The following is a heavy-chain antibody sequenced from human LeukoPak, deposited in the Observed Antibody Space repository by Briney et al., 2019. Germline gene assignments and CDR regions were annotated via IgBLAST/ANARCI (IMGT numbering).Heavy chain of an antibody. Sequence: ASVKVSCKASGYTFTSYGINWVRQAPGQGLEWMGWISAYNGDTNYAQKFQGRVTMTRNTSISTAYMELSSLRSEDTAVYYCARGGHYYDSSGYHHWGQGTLVTVSS. V-gene: IGHV1-18*01. CDR1: GYTFTSYG. CDR3: ARGGHYYDSSGYHH. J-gene: IGHJ4*02. D-gene: IGHD3-22*01. CDR2: ISAYNGDT.